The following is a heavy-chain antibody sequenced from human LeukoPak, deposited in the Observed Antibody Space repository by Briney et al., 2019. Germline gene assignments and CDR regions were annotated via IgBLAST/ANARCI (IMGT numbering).Heavy chain of an antibody. V-gene: IGHV4-59*01. D-gene: IGHD5-18*01. Sequence: SETLSLTCTVSGGSISSYYWSWIRQPPGKGLEWIGYIYYSGSNNYNPCLKSRVTISVDMSKNQFSLKLSSVTAADTAVYYCARMTEGGYTYDYFYYYYMDVWGKGTTVTISS. CDR1: GGSISSYY. J-gene: IGHJ6*03. CDR2: IYYSGSN. CDR3: ARMTEGGYTYDYFYYYYMDV.